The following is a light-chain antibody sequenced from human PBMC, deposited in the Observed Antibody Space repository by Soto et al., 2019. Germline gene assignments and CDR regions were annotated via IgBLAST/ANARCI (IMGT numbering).Light chain of an antibody. CDR3: SSYAARVV. V-gene: IGLV2-8*01. Sequence: QSALTQPPSASGSPGQSVTISCTGTSSDVGGYNYVSWYQQHPGKAPKLMIYEVSKRPSGVPDRFSGSKSGNTASLTVSGLQAEDEADYYCSSYAARVVFGGGTKLT. CDR2: EVS. CDR1: SSDVGGYNY. J-gene: IGLJ2*01.